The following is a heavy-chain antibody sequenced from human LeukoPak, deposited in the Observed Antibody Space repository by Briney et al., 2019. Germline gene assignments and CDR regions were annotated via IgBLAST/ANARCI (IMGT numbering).Heavy chain of an antibody. CDR3: ARDLGAYGSGVDP. V-gene: IGHV4-61*02. CDR1: GGSISSGSYY. CDR2: IYTSGST. D-gene: IGHD3-10*01. Sequence: SETLSLTCTVSGGSISSGSYYWSWIRQPAGKGLEWIGRIYTSGSTNYNPSLKSRVTISLDTSKNQFSLKLSSVTAADTAVYYCARDLGAYGSGVDPWGQGTLVTVSS. J-gene: IGHJ5*02.